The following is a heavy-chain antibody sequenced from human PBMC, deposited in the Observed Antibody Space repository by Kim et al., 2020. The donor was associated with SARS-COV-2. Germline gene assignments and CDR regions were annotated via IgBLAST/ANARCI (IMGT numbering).Heavy chain of an antibody. V-gene: IGHV3-48*02. CDR2: ISSSSSTI. J-gene: IGHJ5*02. Sequence: GGSLRLSCAASGFTFSSYSMNWVRQAPGKGLEWVSYISSSSSTIYYADSVKGRFIISRDNAKNSLYLQMNSLRDEDTAVYYCARDRYSSGWPDNWFDPWGQGTLVTVSS. CDR1: GFTFSSYS. CDR3: ARDRYSSGWPDNWFDP. D-gene: IGHD6-19*01.